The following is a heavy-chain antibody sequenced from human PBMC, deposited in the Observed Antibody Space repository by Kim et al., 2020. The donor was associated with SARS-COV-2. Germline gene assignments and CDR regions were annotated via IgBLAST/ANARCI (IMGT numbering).Heavy chain of an antibody. CDR1: GFTFSSYA. D-gene: IGHD6-19*01. Sequence: GGSLRLSCAASGFTFSSYAMSWVRQAPGKGLEWVSAISGSSGSTYYTDSVKGRFTISRDNSKNTLYLQMNSLRAEDTAVYYCAKGGYSSGWGEGYWGQGTLVTVSS. CDR2: ISGSSGST. CDR3: AKGGYSSGWGEGY. J-gene: IGHJ4*02. V-gene: IGHV3-23*01.